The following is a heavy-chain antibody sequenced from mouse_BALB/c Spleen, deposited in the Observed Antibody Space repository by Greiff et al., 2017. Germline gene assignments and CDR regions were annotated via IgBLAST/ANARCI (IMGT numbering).Heavy chain of an antibody. CDR1: GFTFSSYT. CDR3: ARDGLRDPWFAY. V-gene: IGHV5-12-2*01. Sequence: EVMLVESGGGLVQPGGSLKLSCAASGFTFSSYTMSWVRQTPEKRLEWVAYISNGGGSTYYPDTVKGRFTISRDNAKNTLYLQMSSLKSEDTAMYYCARDGLRDPWFAYWGQGTLVTVSA. J-gene: IGHJ3*01. CDR2: ISNGGGST. D-gene: IGHD2-4*01.